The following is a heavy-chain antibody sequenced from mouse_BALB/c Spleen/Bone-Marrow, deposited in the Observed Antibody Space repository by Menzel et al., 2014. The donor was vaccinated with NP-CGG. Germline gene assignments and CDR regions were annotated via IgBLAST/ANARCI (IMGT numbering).Heavy chain of an antibody. CDR2: ISSGGSYT. V-gene: IGHV5-6*01. CDR1: GFTFSNYG. CDR3: ARRDGGPMDY. Sequence: DVHLVESGGDLVKPGGSLKLSCAASGFTFSNYGMSWVRPTPDKRLEWVATISSGGSYTYYPDSVKGRFTISRDNAKNILDLQMSSLKSEDTAMYYCARRDGGPMDYWGQGTSVTVSS. J-gene: IGHJ4*01. D-gene: IGHD2-3*01.